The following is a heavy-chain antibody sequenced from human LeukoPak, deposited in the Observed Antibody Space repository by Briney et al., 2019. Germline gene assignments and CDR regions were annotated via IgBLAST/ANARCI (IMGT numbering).Heavy chain of an antibody. J-gene: IGHJ3*02. D-gene: IGHD3-16*01. CDR2: ISSSGSTI. CDR3: ARAADTYAFDI. V-gene: IGHV3-48*03. Sequence: GGSLRLSCAASGFTFSSYEMNWVRQAPGKGLEWVSYISSSGSTIYDADSVKGRFTISRDNAKNSLYLQMNSLRAEDTAVYYCARAADTYAFDIWGQGTMVTVSS. CDR1: GFTFSSYE.